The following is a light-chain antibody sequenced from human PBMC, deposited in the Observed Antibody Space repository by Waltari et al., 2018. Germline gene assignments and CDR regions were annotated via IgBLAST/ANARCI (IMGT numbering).Light chain of an antibody. CDR2: GAP. CDR1: QIITNNY. CDR3: QQYANSPLT. J-gene: IGKJ4*01. V-gene: IGKV3-20*01. Sequence: EIVLTQSPGAMSLFPGGRASLPCRATQIITNNYLAWYQQKPGQAPRLLIFGAPNRATGIPDRFSGSGSGTDFTLTIYGLEPEDSAVYYCQQYANSPLTFGGGATVAIK.